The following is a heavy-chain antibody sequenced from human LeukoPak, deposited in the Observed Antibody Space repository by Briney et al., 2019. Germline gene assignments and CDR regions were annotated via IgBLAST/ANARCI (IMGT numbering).Heavy chain of an antibody. J-gene: IGHJ4*02. D-gene: IGHD4-23*01. CDR3: ATTTVVTLDY. Sequence: SVKVSCKASGGTFSSYTISWVRQAPGQGLEWMGRIIPIHGIANYAQKFQGRVTITADKSTSTAYMELSSLRSEDTAVYYCATTTVVTLDYWGQGTLVTVSS. V-gene: IGHV1-69*02. CDR2: IIPIHGIA. CDR1: GGTFSSYT.